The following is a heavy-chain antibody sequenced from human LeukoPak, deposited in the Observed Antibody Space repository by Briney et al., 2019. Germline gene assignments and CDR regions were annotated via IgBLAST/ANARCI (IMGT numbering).Heavy chain of an antibody. CDR3: ARDGQWVVPYHIDYYYMDV. D-gene: IGHD6-19*01. CDR1: GYTLSSYW. J-gene: IGHJ6*03. V-gene: IGHV3-7*01. CDR2: IKQDGGGT. Sequence: GGSLRLSCAASGYTLSSYWIHWVRQAPGQGLEWVANIKQDGGGTYYVESVKGRVIITRDNAKNSLYLQMNSLRAEDTAVYYCARDGQWVVPYHIDYYYMDVGGKGTTVTVS.